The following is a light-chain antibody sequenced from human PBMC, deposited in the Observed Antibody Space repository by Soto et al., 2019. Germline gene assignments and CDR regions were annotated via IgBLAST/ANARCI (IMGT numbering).Light chain of an antibody. CDR2: GAS. V-gene: IGKV3-15*01. J-gene: IGKJ4*01. Sequence: EIVLTQSPATLSVSPGERATLSCRASQNVGSNLAWYQHKPGQAPRLLIYGASTRATGIPARFSGSGSGTDFTLTISSLQSEDFAVYYCQQYNNWPLTFGGGTKVEIK. CDR3: QQYNNWPLT. CDR1: QNVGSN.